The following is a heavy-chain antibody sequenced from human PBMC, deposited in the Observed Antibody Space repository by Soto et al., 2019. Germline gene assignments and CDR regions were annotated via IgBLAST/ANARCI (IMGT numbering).Heavy chain of an antibody. CDR1: GFMFSSAW. CDR3: VEGWNDF. CDR2: IKSKGDGETR. J-gene: IGHJ4*02. Sequence: EVQMVQSGGDLVQPGGSLRLSCVTSGFMFSSAWMNWVRQAPGKGLEWVARIKSKGDGETRDYAAPVKGRFTISRDDSKKTVYLQMNSLRAEDTAVYYCVEGWNDFWGQGNLVNVSS. V-gene: IGHV3-15*01. D-gene: IGHD1-1*01.